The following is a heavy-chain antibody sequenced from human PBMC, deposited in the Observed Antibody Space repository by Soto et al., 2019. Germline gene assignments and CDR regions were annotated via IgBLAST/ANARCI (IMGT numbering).Heavy chain of an antibody. Sequence: GASVKVSCKASGYTFTNYAIQWVRQAPGQGLEWMGWINAGDGRTKYSQNFQGRVTITRDKSASTAYMDLSSLISEDTAVYYCAKAIWYSGNYYFDYWGQGTLVTVSS. V-gene: IGHV1-3*01. CDR2: INAGDGRT. CDR1: GYTFTNYA. D-gene: IGHD1-26*01. CDR3: AKAIWYSGNYYFDY. J-gene: IGHJ4*02.